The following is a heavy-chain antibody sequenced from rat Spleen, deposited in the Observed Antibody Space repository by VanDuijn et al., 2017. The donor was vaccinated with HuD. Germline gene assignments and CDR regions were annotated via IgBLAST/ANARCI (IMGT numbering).Heavy chain of an antibody. J-gene: IGHJ2*01. V-gene: IGHV5-17*01. CDR3: VRHSQKYYGYSHFDY. CDR1: GFTFGDYA. Sequence: EVQLVESGGGLVQPGRSLKFSCAASGFTFGDYAMAWVRQAPKKGLEWVATIVFDGRGIYYRDSVKGRFTISRDNTESILYLQMDSLRSEDTATYYCVRHSQKYYGYSHFDYWGQGVMVTVSS. D-gene: IGHD1-7*01. CDR2: IVFDGRGI.